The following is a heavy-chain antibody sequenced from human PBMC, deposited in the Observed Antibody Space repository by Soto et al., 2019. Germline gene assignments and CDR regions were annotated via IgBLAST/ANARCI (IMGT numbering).Heavy chain of an antibody. Sequence: GASVKVSCKASGYTFTSYDINWVRQATGQGLEWMGWMNPNSGNTGYAQKFQGRVTMTRDTSISTAYMELSSLRSEDTAVYYCARGGAYCSGGSCYFLPWFDPWGQGTLVTVSS. CDR1: GYTFTSYD. V-gene: IGHV1-8*01. CDR3: ARGGAYCSGGSCYFLPWFDP. CDR2: MNPNSGNT. D-gene: IGHD2-15*01. J-gene: IGHJ5*02.